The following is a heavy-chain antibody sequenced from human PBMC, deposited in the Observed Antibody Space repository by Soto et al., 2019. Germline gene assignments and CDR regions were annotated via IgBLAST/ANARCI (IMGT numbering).Heavy chain of an antibody. D-gene: IGHD6-13*01. Sequence: GGSLRLSCAASGFTFSSYGMHWVRQAPGKGLEWVAVIWYDGSNKYYADSVKGRFTISRDNSKNTLYLQMNSLRAEDTAVYYCARDQKQQLDDYWGQGTLVTVSS. V-gene: IGHV3-33*01. CDR3: ARDQKQQLDDY. CDR1: GFTFSSYG. J-gene: IGHJ4*02. CDR2: IWYDGSNK.